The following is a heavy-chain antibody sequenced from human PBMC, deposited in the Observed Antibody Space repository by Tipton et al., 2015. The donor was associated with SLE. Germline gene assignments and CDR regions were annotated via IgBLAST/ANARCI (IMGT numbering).Heavy chain of an antibody. CDR3: ASLGSFDY. Sequence: TLSLTCTVSGGSISSSSYYWGWIRQPPGKGLAWIGSIYYSGSTYYNPSLKSRVTISVDTSKNQFSLKLSSVTAADTAVYYCASLGSFDYWGQGTLVTVSS. D-gene: IGHD7-27*01. J-gene: IGHJ4*02. CDR1: GGSISSSSYY. CDR2: IYYSGST. V-gene: IGHV4-39*07.